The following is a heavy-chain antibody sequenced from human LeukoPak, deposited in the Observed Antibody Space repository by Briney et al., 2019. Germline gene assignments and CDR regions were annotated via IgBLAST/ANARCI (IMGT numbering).Heavy chain of an antibody. CDR1: GGSFSGYY. Sequence: PSEALSLACAVYGGSFSGYYWSWIRQPPGKGLEWVGEINHSGSTNYNPSLKSRVTISVDTSKNQFSLKLSSVTAADTAVYYCARLPVGATPDAFDIWGQGTMVTVSS. V-gene: IGHV4-34*01. D-gene: IGHD1-26*01. CDR3: ARLPVGATPDAFDI. J-gene: IGHJ3*02. CDR2: INHSGST.